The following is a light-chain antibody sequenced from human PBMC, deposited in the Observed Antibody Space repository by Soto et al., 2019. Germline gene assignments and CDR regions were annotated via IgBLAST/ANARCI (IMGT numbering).Light chain of an antibody. J-gene: IGKJ2*01. CDR1: QSSRAW. CDR2: QAS. V-gene: IGKV1-5*03. Sequence: DIQMTQSPSTLSASVGDRVTITCRASQSSRAWLAWYQQKPGKAPKLLIYQASILQSGVPSRFSGGGSGTEFTLTISSVQPDDFATYFCQQYDSDSYTFGQGTKLEIK. CDR3: QQYDSDSYT.